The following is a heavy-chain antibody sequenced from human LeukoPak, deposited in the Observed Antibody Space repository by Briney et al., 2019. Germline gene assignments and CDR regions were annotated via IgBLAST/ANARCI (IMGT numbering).Heavy chain of an antibody. V-gene: IGHV3-33*01. CDR3: ARSQQGNGNWFDP. Sequence: GRSLRLSCAASGFTFSSYGMHWVRQAPGKGLERVAVIWYDGTNKFYADSVKGRFTISRDNSKNTLYLQMNSLRAEDTAAYYCARSQQGNGNWFDPWGQGTLVTVSS. CDR2: IWYDGTNK. CDR1: GFTFSSYG. J-gene: IGHJ5*02. D-gene: IGHD6-13*01.